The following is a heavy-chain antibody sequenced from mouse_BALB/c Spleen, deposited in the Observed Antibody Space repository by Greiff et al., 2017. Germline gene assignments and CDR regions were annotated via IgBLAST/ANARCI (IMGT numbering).Heavy chain of an antibody. V-gene: IGHV5-4*02. Sequence: EVKVVESGGGLVKPGGSLKLSCAASGFTFCDYYMYWVRQTPEKRLEWVATISDGGSYTYYPDSVKGRFTISRDNAKNNLYLQMSSLKSEDTAMYYCARDYYRYDEAWFAYWGQGTLVTVSA. CDR3: ARDYYRYDEAWFAY. J-gene: IGHJ3*01. D-gene: IGHD2-14*01. CDR2: ISDGGSYT. CDR1: GFTFCDYY.